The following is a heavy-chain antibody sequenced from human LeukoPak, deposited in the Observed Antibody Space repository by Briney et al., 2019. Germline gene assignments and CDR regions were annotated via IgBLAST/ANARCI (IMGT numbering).Heavy chain of an antibody. CDR2: IWYDGSNK. D-gene: IGHD3-22*01. Sequence: GGSLRLSCAASGFTFSSYGMHWVRQAPGKGLEWVAVIWYDGSNKYYADSVKGRFPISRDNSKNTLYLQMNSLRAEDTAVYYCARDYYYDSSGYSYYFDYWGQGTLVTVSS. CDR1: GFTFSSYG. J-gene: IGHJ4*02. V-gene: IGHV3-33*01. CDR3: ARDYYYDSSGYSYYFDY.